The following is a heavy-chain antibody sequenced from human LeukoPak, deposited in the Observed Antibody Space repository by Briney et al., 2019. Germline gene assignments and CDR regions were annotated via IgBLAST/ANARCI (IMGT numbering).Heavy chain of an antibody. CDR3: ARRGPLWEGGFDY. D-gene: IGHD3-16*01. J-gene: IGHJ4*02. CDR2: ISSSSSYI. V-gene: IGHV3-21*01. Sequence: GGSLRLSCAASGFTFSSYSMNRVRQAPGKGLEWVSSISSSSSYIYYADSVKGRSTISRDNAKNSLYLQMNSLRAEDTAVYYCARRGPLWEGGFDYWGQGTLVTVSS. CDR1: GFTFSSYS.